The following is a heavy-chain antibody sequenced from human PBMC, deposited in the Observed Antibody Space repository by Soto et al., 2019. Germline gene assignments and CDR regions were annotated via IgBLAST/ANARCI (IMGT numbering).Heavy chain of an antibody. D-gene: IGHD6-13*01. CDR3: AKGGLIAASGGFAFHF. CDR1: GFTFSSCA. V-gene: IGHV3-23*01. CDR2: ISGTGSKT. J-gene: IGHJ4*02. Sequence: GGSLRLSCEASGFTFSSCAMSWVRQTPGKGLEWVSTISGTGSKTYSADSVKGRFTISRDNSKNTLYLQMNGLGAEDTALYHCAKGGLIAASGGFAFHFWGQGTQVTVSS.